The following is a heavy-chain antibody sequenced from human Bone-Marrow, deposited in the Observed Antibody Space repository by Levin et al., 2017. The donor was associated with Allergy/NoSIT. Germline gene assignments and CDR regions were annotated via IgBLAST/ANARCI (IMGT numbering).Heavy chain of an antibody. V-gene: IGHV3-30-3*01. Sequence: GGSLRLSCAASGFTFSSYAMHWVRQAPGKGLEWVAVISYDGSNKYYADSVKGRFTISRDNSKNTLYLQMNSLRAEDTAVYYCARDPSGGPRWGQGTLVTVSS. J-gene: IGHJ4*02. CDR1: GFTFSSYA. CDR3: ARDPSGGPR. D-gene: IGHD3-10*01. CDR2: ISYDGSNK.